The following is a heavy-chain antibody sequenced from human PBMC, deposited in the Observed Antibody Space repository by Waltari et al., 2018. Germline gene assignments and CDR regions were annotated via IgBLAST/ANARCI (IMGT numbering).Heavy chain of an antibody. CDR1: GYSFTSYW. CDR3: ARHGIDEYSSSVIDY. J-gene: IGHJ4*02. Sequence: VQLVQSGAEVKKPGESLKISCTGSGYSFTSYWIGWVRQMPGTGLEWMGIIYPVDSDTRYSPSCQGQVTISADKSISTAYLQWSSLKASDTAMYYCARHGIDEYSSSVIDYWGQGTLVTVSS. CDR2: IYPVDSDT. V-gene: IGHV5-51*01. D-gene: IGHD6-6*01.